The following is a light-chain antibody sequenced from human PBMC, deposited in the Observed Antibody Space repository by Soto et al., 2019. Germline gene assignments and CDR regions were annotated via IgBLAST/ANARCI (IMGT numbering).Light chain of an antibody. Sequence: DIQMTQSPSTLSASVGDRVTVTCRASQTITTRLAWYRQRPGKAPDLLIYDASSLQSGVPSRFSGSGSGTEFTLTISSLQPDDFATYYCQQYKTHPYTFGQGTKLDI. CDR1: QTITTR. V-gene: IGKV1-5*01. CDR2: DAS. J-gene: IGKJ2*01. CDR3: QQYKTHPYT.